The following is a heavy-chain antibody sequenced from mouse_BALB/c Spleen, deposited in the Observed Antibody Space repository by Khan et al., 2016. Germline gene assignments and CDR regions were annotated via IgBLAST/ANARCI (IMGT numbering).Heavy chain of an antibody. J-gene: IGHJ1*01. Sequence: QLEESGPGLVKPSQSLSLTCTVTGYSITSDYAWNWIRQFPGNKLEWMGYISYSGIVSYNPSLKSRISITRDTFKNQFFLQLNSVTTEDTATYYCSRLPPWYFDVWGAGTTVTVSS. V-gene: IGHV3-2*02. CDR3: SRLPPWYFDV. CDR1: GYSITSDYA. CDR2: ISYSGIV.